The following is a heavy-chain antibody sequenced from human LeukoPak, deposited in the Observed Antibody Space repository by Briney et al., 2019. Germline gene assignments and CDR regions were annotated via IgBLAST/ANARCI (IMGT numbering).Heavy chain of an antibody. V-gene: IGHV3-23*01. CDR3: ATSPVEQRWLHWPYFDY. CDR2: ISGSGGST. Sequence: PGGSLRLSCAASGFTFSSYAMSWVRQAPGKGLEWVSAISGSGGSTYYADSVKGRFTISRDNSKNTLYLQMNSLRAEDTAVYYCATSPVEQRWLHWPYFDYWGQGTLVTVSS. J-gene: IGHJ4*02. D-gene: IGHD5-24*01. CDR1: GFTFSSYA.